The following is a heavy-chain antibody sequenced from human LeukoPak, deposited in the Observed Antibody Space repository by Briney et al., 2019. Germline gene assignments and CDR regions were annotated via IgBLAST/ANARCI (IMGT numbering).Heavy chain of an antibody. J-gene: IGHJ3*02. Sequence: GGSLRLSCAASGFTFSNYAMSWVRQAPGKGLEWVSTNADSVKGRFTISRDNSNNTLYLQMNSLRAEDSAVYHCARHITAADAFDIWGQGTMVTVSS. CDR3: ARHITAADAFDI. D-gene: IGHD6-13*01. CDR1: GFTFSNYA. V-gene: IGHV3-23*01.